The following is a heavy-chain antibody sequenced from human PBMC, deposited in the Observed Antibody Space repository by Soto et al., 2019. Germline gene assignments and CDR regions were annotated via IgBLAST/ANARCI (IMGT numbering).Heavy chain of an antibody. CDR1: GGSISSGGYY. CDR3: ANVAGRYYFDY. V-gene: IGHV4-39*01. CDR2: IYYSGST. Sequence: PSETLSLTCTVSGGSISSGGYYWSWIRQHPGKGLEWIGSIYYSGSTYYNPSLKSRVTISVDTSKNQFSLKLSSVTAADTAVYYCANVAGRYYFDYWGQGTLVTVSS. D-gene: IGHD6-19*01. J-gene: IGHJ4*02.